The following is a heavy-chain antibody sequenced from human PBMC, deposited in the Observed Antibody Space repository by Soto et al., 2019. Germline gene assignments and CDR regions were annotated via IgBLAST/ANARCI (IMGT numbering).Heavy chain of an antibody. V-gene: IGHV4-34*01. D-gene: IGHD6-13*01. J-gene: IGHJ5*02. CDR1: GGSFSGYY. CDR2: INHSGST. Sequence: QVQLQQWGAGLLKPSETLSLTCAVYGGSFSGYYWSWIRQPPGKGLEWIGEINHSGSTNYNPSLKSRVTISVDTSKNQFSLKLSSVTAADTAVYYCARGLGIAAAGSWFDPWGQGTLVTVSS. CDR3: ARGLGIAAAGSWFDP.